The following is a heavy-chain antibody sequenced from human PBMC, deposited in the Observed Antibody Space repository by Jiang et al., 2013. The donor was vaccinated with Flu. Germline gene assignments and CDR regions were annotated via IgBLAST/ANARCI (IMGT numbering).Heavy chain of an antibody. CDR1: FTFSSYG. CDR2: ISYDGSNK. Sequence: FTFSSYGMHWVRQAPGKGLEWVAVISYDGSNKYYADSVKGRFTISRDNSKNTLYLQMNSLRAEDTAVYYCAKDKVGPFDYWGQGTLVTVSS. CDR3: AKDKVGPFDY. J-gene: IGHJ4*02. V-gene: IGHV3-30*18.